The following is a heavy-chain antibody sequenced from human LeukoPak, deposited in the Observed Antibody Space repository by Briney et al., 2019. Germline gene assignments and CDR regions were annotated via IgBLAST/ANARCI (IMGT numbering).Heavy chain of an antibody. Sequence: SQTLSLTCTVSGGSISSGGYYWSWIRQHPGKGLEWIGYIYYSGSTHYNPSLKSRVTISVDTSKNQFSLKLSSVTAADTAVYYCARDSFTSSAFDIWGQGTMVTVSS. J-gene: IGHJ3*02. V-gene: IGHV4-31*03. CDR3: ARDSFTSSAFDI. CDR1: GGSISSGGYY. CDR2: IYYSGST.